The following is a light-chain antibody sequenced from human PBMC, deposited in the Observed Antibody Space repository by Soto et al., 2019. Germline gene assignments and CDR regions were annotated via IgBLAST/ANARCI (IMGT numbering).Light chain of an antibody. Sequence: EIVMTQSPATLSVCPGERATLSCRASQSVSGNLAWYQQKPGQAPRLLIYGASTRATGIPARFSGSGSGTEFTLTISSLQSEDFAVYYCQQYNNWPPFTFGPGTKVDIK. CDR3: QQYNNWPPFT. CDR1: QSVSGN. V-gene: IGKV3-15*01. CDR2: GAS. J-gene: IGKJ3*01.